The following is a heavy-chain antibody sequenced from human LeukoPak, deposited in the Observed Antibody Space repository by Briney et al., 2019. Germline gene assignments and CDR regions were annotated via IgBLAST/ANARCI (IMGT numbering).Heavy chain of an antibody. D-gene: IGHD3-3*01. CDR3: AIQRDGDYDFWSGYYDY. Sequence: SETLSLTCTVSGGSISSYYWSWIRQPPGKGLEWIGYIYYSGSTNYNPSLKSRVTISVDTSKNQFSLKLSSVTAADTAVYYCAIQRDGDYDFWSGYYDYWGQGTLVTVSS. V-gene: IGHV4-59*08. J-gene: IGHJ4*02. CDR1: GGSISSYY. CDR2: IYYSGST.